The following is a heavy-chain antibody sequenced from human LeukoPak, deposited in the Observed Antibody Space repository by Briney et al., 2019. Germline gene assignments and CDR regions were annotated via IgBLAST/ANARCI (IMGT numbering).Heavy chain of an antibody. D-gene: IGHD2-21*02. CDR3: ARSPVGTGDFDY. CDR1: GDSIGSGSYY. CDR2: IYYSGST. Sequence: SETLSLTCTVSGDSIGSGSYYWGWIRQPPGKGLEWIGNIYYSGSTYYNPSLKSRVTISVDTSKNHFSLKLTSVTAADTAVYYCARSPVGTGDFDYWGQGTLVTVSS. J-gene: IGHJ4*02. V-gene: IGHV4-39*02.